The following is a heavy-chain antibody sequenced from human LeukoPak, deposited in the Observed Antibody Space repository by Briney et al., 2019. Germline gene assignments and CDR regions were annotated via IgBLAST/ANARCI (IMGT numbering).Heavy chain of an antibody. CDR3: ARSASKAAAGEDWFDP. J-gene: IGHJ5*02. CDR2: MIPNSGNT. Sequence: ASVKVSCKASGYTFTSYDINWVRQATGQGPEWMGWMIPNSGNTGYAQRFQGRLTMTRDTSINTAYMELSSLGSDDTAVYYCARSASKAAAGEDWFDPWGQGTLVTVSS. V-gene: IGHV1-8*01. CDR1: GYTFTSYD. D-gene: IGHD6-13*01.